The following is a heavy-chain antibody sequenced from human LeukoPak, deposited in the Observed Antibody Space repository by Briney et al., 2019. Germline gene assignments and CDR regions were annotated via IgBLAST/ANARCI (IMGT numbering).Heavy chain of an antibody. CDR2: IYYSGST. CDR1: GGSISSYY. V-gene: IGHV4-59*08. J-gene: IGHJ4*02. Sequence: PSETLSLTCTVSGGSISSYYWSWIRQPPGKGLEWIGYIYYSGSTNYNPSLKSRVTISVDTSKNQFSLKLNSVTAADTAVYYCARHWPRDGYNPTLVYWGQGTLVTVSS. D-gene: IGHD5-24*01. CDR3: ARHWPRDGYNPTLVY.